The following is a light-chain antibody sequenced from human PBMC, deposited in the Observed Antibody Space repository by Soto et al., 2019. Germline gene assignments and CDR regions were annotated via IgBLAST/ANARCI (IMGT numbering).Light chain of an antibody. CDR3: QQCAGAPLT. CDR2: GAS. Sequence: EIVLTQSPDTLSLSPGERATLSCRASQTVSSGSLAWYLQKPGQAPRLLIYGASSRPTGVPDRFSGSGSGTDFTLTISRLEPEDFAVYDCQQCAGAPLTFGQGTRVEIK. J-gene: IGKJ1*01. V-gene: IGKV3-20*01. CDR1: QTVSSGS.